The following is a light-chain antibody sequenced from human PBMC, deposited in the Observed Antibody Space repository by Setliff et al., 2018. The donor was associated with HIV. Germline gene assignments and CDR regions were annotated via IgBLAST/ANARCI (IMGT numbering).Light chain of an antibody. CDR2: RNN. V-gene: IGLV1-40*01. J-gene: IGLJ1*01. CDR1: NSNIGAGYH. CDR3: QSYDSSLSGSYV. Sequence: QSALAQPPSVSGAPGQRIIISCTGNNSNIGAGYHVHWYQHLPGTAPKLIIYRNNNRPSGVPDRFSGSKSGTSASLAITGLQAEDEADYYCQSYDSSLSGSYVFGTGTKVNVL.